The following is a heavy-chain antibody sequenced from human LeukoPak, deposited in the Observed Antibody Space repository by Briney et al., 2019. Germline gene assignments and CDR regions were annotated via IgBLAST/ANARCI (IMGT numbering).Heavy chain of an antibody. Sequence: PSETLSLTCTVSGGSISSGDYYWSWIRQPPGKGLEWIGYIYYSGSTYYNPSLKSRVTISVDTSKNQLSLKLRSVTAADTAVYYCASQIGTGTSTFHFDLWGRGTLVTVSS. V-gene: IGHV4-30-4*02. CDR1: GGSISSGDYY. D-gene: IGHD2-2*01. CDR3: ASQIGTGTSTFHFDL. CDR2: IYYSGST. J-gene: IGHJ2*01.